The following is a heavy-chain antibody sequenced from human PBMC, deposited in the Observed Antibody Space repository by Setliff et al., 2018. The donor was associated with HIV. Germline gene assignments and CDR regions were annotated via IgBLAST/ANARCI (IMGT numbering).Heavy chain of an antibody. D-gene: IGHD3-22*01. CDR3: ARDPGRYYYDSSGYFDAFDI. CDR1: GASIWNYY. CDR2: IHFTGSS. J-gene: IGHJ3*02. V-gene: IGHV4-59*01. Sequence: SETLSLTCTVSGASIWNYYLSWIRQAPGKGLEWIGFIHFTGSSNYNPSLKSRVTISIDTSKHQFSLNLNSVTAADTAMYFCARDPGRYYYDSSGYFDAFDIWGQGTMVTVSS.